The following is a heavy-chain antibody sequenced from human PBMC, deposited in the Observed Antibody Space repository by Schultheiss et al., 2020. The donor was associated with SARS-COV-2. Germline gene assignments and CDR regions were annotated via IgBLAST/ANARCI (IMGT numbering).Heavy chain of an antibody. V-gene: IGHV4-39*02. CDR1: GGSIRGGDYY. CDR2: IYYSGST. CDR3: ARDPSYYYDSSDY. D-gene: IGHD3-22*01. Sequence: SETLSLTCTVSGGSIRGGDYYWTWIRQQPGKGLEWIGSIYYSGSTYYNPSLKSRVTISVDTSKNQFSLKLSSVTAADTAVYYCARDPSYYYDSSDYWGQGTLVTVSS. J-gene: IGHJ4*02.